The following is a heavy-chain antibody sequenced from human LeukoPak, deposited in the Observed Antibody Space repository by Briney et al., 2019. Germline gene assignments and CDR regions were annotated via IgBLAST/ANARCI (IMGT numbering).Heavy chain of an antibody. Sequence: SQTLSLTCAISGDSVSSNSSAWNWLRQSPSRGLEWLGRTYYRSKWSNDFAVSVKDRITFNTDTSKNQVSLQLTSVTPEDTAVYYCARTVATYYDILTGYDVFDSWGQGTLVSVSS. V-gene: IGHV6-1*01. CDR3: ARTVATYYDILTGYDVFDS. CDR2: TYYRSKWSN. CDR1: GDSVSSNSSA. J-gene: IGHJ4*02. D-gene: IGHD3-9*01.